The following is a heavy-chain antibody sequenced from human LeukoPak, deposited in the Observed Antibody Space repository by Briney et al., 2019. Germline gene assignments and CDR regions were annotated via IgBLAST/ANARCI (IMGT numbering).Heavy chain of an antibody. J-gene: IGHJ4*02. D-gene: IGHD3-10*01. CDR3: ARGHYYYGSGSYEPLYLYFDY. CDR2: IIPIFGTT. V-gene: IGHV1-69*13. CDR1: GGTFSSYA. Sequence: ASVKVSCKASGGTFSSYAFSWVQQAPGQGLEWMGGIIPIFGTTNYAQRFQGRVTITADESTSTAYMELSSLRSEDTAVYYCARGHYYYGSGSYEPLYLYFDYWGQGTLVTVSS.